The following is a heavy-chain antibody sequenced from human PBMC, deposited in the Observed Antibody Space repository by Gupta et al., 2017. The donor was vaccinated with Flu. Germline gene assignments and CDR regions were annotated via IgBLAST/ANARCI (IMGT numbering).Heavy chain of an antibody. CDR2: ISAYNGNT. CDR3: ARGTRDYYYYGLDV. V-gene: IGHV1-18*01. J-gene: IGHJ6*02. Sequence: GISWVRQAPGQGLEWMGWISAYNGNTDYVQKLQGRVTMTTDTSTSTAYMELRSLRSDDTAVYYCARGTRDYYYYGLDVRGQGTTVIVSS. CDR1: G.